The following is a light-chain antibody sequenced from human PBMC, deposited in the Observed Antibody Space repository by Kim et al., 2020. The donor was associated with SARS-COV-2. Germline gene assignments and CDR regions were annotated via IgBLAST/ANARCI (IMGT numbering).Light chain of an antibody. CDR1: SSNIGSNY. CDR3: AAWDDSLSGYV. Sequence: QRVTISCSGSSSNIGSNYVYWYQQLPGPAPKLLIYNLNQRPSGVPDRFSGSRSGTSASLNISGLRSEDEADYSCAAWDDSLSGYVFGTGTKVTVL. V-gene: IGLV1-47*02. CDR2: NLN. J-gene: IGLJ1*01.